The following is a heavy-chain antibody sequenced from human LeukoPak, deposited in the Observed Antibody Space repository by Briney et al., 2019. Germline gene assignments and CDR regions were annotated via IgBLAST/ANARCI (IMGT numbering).Heavy chain of an antibody. CDR3: ARQSLGYCSSTSCGKAFDI. V-gene: IGHV4-38-2*01. J-gene: IGHJ3*02. Sequence: SETLSLTCDVSGYSISSGYYWGWIRQPPGKGLEWIGSIYHSGSTYYNPSLKSRVTISVDTSKNQFSLKLSSVTAADTAVYYCARQSLGYCSSTSCGKAFDIWGLGTMVTVSS. CDR2: IYHSGST. CDR1: GYSISSGYY. D-gene: IGHD2-2*01.